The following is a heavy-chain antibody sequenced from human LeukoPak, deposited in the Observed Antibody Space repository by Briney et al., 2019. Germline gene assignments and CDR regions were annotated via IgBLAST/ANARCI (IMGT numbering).Heavy chain of an antibody. J-gene: IGHJ5*02. Sequence: SATLSLTCTVSGGFISSTTFYWGRIREPPGKGLEWIESIHYSGSTRSHPSLNGRVTVSVDRSKYQFSLRLSSVTAADTAVYYCARGYGSGNNWFDPWGQGTLVTVSS. CDR3: ARGYGSGNNWFDP. D-gene: IGHD3-10*01. V-gene: IGHV4-39*01. CDR1: GGFISSTTFY. CDR2: IHYSGST.